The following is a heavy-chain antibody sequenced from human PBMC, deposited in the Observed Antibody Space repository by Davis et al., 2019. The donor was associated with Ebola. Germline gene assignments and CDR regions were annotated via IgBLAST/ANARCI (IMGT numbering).Heavy chain of an antibody. CDR3: ARAGFGPPVWFDP. D-gene: IGHD3-16*01. CDR1: GLTVSTNY. Sequence: GESLKISCAASGLTVSTNYMTWVRQAPGKGLEWVSLIYSNGNTFYADSVKGRFTISRGTSKNTLYLQMHSLRAEDTALYYCARAGFGPPVWFDPWGQGTLVAVSS. V-gene: IGHV3-53*01. J-gene: IGHJ5*02. CDR2: IYSNGNT.